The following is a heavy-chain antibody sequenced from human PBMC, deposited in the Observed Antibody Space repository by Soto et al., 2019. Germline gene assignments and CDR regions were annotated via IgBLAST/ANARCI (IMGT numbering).Heavy chain of an antibody. J-gene: IGHJ4*02. CDR2: ISVSGGST. V-gene: IGHV3-23*01. CDR3: ANPPEAAAGRPASLAY. CDR1: GFTFSSYA. Sequence: GGSLRLSCAASGFTFSSYAMSWVRQAPGKGLEWGSAISVSGGSTYYADSVKGRFTISRDNSKNTLYLKMNSLRAQDTAVYYWANPPEAAAGRPASLAYWGPGTLVTVSS. D-gene: IGHD6-13*01.